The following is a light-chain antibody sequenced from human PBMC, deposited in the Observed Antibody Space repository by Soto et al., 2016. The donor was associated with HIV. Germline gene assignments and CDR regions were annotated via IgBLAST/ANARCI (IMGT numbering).Light chain of an antibody. V-gene: IGLV3-25*03. CDR1: TLPKQY. J-gene: IGLJ2*01. CDR3: QSADSSGTYVL. Sequence: YELTQPPSVSVSPGQTASITCSGDTLPKQYAYWYQQKPGQAPVLVIYKDSERPSGIPERFSGSSSGTTVTLTISGVQAEDEADYYCQSADSSGTYVLFGVGTKLTVL. CDR2: KDS.